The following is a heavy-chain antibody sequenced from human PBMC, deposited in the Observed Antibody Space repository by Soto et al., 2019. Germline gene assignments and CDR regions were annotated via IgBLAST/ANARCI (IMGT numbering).Heavy chain of an antibody. D-gene: IGHD3-16*02. CDR3: TTDIEDLDAFDI. V-gene: IGHV3-15*01. J-gene: IGHJ3*02. CDR2: IKSKTDGGTT. Sequence: VNPGGSLRLSCAASGFTFSNAWMSWVRQAPGKGLEWVGRIKSKTDGGTTDYAAPVKGRFTISRDDSKNTLYLQMNSLKTEDTAVYYCTTDIEDLDAFDIWGQGTMVTVSS. CDR1: GFTFSNAW.